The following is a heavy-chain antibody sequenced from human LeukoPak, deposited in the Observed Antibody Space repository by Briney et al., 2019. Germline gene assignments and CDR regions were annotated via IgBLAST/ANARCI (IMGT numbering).Heavy chain of an antibody. CDR2: IWFDGSNK. D-gene: IGHD6-19*01. Sequence: GGSLRLSCAASGFTFNNYWMHWVRQAPGKGLEWVAVIWFDGSNKFYADSVKGRFTISRDNSKNTLYLQMNSLRAEDTAVYYCASSAGALIDCWGQGTPVIVSS. V-gene: IGHV3-33*08. CDR1: GFTFNNYW. CDR3: ASSAGALIDC. J-gene: IGHJ4*02.